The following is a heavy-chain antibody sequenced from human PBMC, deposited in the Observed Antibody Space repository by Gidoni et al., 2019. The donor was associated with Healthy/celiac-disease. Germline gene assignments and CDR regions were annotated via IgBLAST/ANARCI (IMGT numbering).Heavy chain of an antibody. J-gene: IGHJ6*02. Sequence: EVQLVESGGGLVQPGGSLRLSCAASGFTFSSYWLSWVRKAPGKGLEWVANIKQDGSEKYYVDSVKGRFTISRDNAKNSLYLQMNSLRAEDTAVYYCARDLQGITMVRGVIRYYYYGMDVWGQGTTVTVSS. V-gene: IGHV3-7*04. CDR2: IKQDGSEK. D-gene: IGHD3-10*01. CDR1: GFTFSSYW. CDR3: ARDLQGITMVRGVIRYYYYGMDV.